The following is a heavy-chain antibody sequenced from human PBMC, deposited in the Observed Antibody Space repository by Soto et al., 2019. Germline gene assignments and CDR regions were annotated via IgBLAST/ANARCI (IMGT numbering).Heavy chain of an antibody. CDR1: GYSFTIYW. J-gene: IGHJ5*02. D-gene: IGHD6-13*01. V-gene: IGHV5-10-1*01. CDR3: ARHKGGQQLDWFDP. Sequence: GESLKISCNGSGYSFTIYWISWVRQMPGKGLEWMGRIDPSDSYTNYSPSFQGHVTISADKSISTAYLQWSSLKASDTAMYYCARHKGGQQLDWFDPWGQGTLVTVSS. CDR2: IDPSDSYT.